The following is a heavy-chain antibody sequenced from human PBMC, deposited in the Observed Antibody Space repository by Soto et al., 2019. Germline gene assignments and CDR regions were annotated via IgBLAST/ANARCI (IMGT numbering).Heavy chain of an antibody. CDR3: TALGYCISTSCYTGYYYYGMDV. J-gene: IGHJ6*02. CDR1: GFTFSNAW. V-gene: IGHV3-15*01. CDR2: IKSKTDGGTT. D-gene: IGHD2-2*02. Sequence: GGSLRLSCAASGFTFSNAWMSWVRQAPGKGLEWVGRIKSKTDGGTTDYAAPVKGRFTISRDDSKNTLYLQMNSLKTEDTAVYYCTALGYCISTSCYTGYYYYGMDVWGQGTTVTVSS.